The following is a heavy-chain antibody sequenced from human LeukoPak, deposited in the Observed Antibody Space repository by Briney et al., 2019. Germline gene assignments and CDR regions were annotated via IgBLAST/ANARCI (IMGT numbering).Heavy chain of an antibody. V-gene: IGHV3-74*01. CDR1: GFTFSIYY. Sequence: GGSLRLSCAASGFTFSIYYMHWVRQAPGKGLVWVSHIESDGGRTTYADSVKGRFIISRDNAKNTLYLQMNSLRAEDTAVYHCARGGPAGVATNDYWGQETLVTVSS. CDR3: ARGGPAGVATNDY. CDR2: IESDGGRT. J-gene: IGHJ4*02. D-gene: IGHD5-24*01.